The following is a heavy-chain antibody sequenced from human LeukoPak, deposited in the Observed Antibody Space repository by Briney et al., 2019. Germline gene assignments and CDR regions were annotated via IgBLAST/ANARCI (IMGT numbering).Heavy chain of an antibody. J-gene: IGHJ3*02. CDR3: ARVRYFDWLFFPNDAFDI. D-gene: IGHD3-9*01. CDR1: GGSISSYD. Sequence: SETLSLTGTVSGGSISSYDWSWIRQPPGKGLEGIEYIYYSGRINYNASLKSRVTISVDTSKTEFSLKLSSVTAADTAVYYCARVRYFDWLFFPNDAFDIWGQGTMVTVSS. V-gene: IGHV4-59*08. CDR2: IYYSGRI.